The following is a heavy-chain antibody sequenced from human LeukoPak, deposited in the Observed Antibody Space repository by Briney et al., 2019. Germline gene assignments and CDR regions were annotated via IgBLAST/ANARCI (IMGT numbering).Heavy chain of an antibody. CDR2: IKQDGSEK. D-gene: IGHD6-13*01. J-gene: IGHJ4*02. CDR3: ASHWGIAAASGY. CDR1: GFIFNSYG. V-gene: IGHV3-7*01. Sequence: GGSLRLSCAASGFIFNSYGMHWVRQAPGKGLEWVANIKQDGSEKYYVDSVKGRFTISRDNAKNSLYLQMNSLRAEDMAVYYCASHWGIAAASGYWGQGTLVTVSS.